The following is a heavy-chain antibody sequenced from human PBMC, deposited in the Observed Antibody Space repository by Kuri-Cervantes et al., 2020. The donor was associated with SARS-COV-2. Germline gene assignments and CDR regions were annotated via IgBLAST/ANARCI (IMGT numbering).Heavy chain of an antibody. V-gene: IGHV1-69*06. J-gene: IGHJ6*02. CDR2: IIPIFGTA. D-gene: IGHD3-9*01. CDR3: AREYYDILTGSGAGVYYYGMDV. CDR1: GGTFSSYA. Sequence: SVKVSCKASGGTFSSYAISWVRQAPGQGLEWMGGIIPIFGTANYAQKFQGRVTITADKSTSTAYMELSSLRSEDPAVYYCAREYYDILTGSGAGVYYYGMDVWGQGTTVTVSS.